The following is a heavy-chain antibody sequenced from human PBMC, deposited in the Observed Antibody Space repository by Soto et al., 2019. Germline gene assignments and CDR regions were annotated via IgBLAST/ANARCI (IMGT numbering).Heavy chain of an antibody. CDR3: AREGPWGYYYYCMDV. Sequence: SESLSLTCTRSGSSISTGDYYRSWIRQPPGKGLEWIGYIYYSGSTYYNPSLKSRVTISVDTSKNQFSLKLSSVTAADTAVYYCAREGPWGYYYYCMDVWGQGTTVT. CDR2: IYYSGST. D-gene: IGHD3-16*01. CDR1: GSSISTGDYY. J-gene: IGHJ6*02. V-gene: IGHV4-30-4*01.